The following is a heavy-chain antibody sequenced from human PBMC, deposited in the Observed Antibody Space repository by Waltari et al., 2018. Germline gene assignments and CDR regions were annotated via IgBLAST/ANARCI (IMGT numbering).Heavy chain of an antibody. Sequence: EVQLVESGGGLVPPGGSLRLSCAAPAVTFRSHCMPWVLQAPGKGPEWLANIKADGSEQYYAGSVKGRFTISRDNAENSLYLQMDSLTLEDTAVYYCAGGPKWVNYWGQGTLVTVSS. V-gene: IGHV3-7*04. CDR2: IKADGSEQ. D-gene: IGHD1-26*01. CDR1: AVTFRSHC. J-gene: IGHJ4*02. CDR3: AGGPKWVNY.